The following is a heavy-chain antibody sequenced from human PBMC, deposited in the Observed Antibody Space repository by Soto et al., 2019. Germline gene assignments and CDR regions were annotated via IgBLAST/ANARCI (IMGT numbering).Heavy chain of an antibody. CDR2: ISAYNGNT. J-gene: IGHJ6*02. D-gene: IGHD6-19*01. CDR1: GYTFTSYG. V-gene: IGHV1-18*01. Sequence: ASVKVSCKASGYTFTSYGISWVRQAPGQGLEWMGWISAYNGNTNYAQKLQGRVTMTTDTSTSTAYMELRSLRSDDTAVYYCARVDSSGWSYSYGMDFWGQGTMVTVFS. CDR3: ARVDSSGWSYSYGMDF.